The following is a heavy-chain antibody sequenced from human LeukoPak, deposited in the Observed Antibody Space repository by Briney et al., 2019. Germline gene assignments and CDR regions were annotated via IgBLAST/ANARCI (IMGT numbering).Heavy chain of an antibody. CDR2: IWYDGSNK. CDR3: ARSIYSSSWYDWFDP. D-gene: IGHD6-13*01. CDR1: GFTFSSYG. V-gene: IGHV3-33*01. J-gene: IGHJ5*02. Sequence: GRSLRLSCAASGFTFSSYGMHWVRQAPGKGLEWVAVIWYDGSNKYYADSVKGRFTISRDNSKNTLYLQMNSLRAEDTAVYYCARSIYSSSWYDWFDPWGQGTLVTVSS.